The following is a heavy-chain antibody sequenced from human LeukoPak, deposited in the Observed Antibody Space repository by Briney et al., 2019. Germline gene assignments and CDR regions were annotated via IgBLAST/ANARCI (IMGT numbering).Heavy chain of an antibody. J-gene: IGHJ4*02. CDR3: ARGVYCTNGVCHPYFFDY. D-gene: IGHD2-8*01. CDR1: GGSISSYY. V-gene: IGHV4-59*01. CDR2: IYYSGST. Sequence: SETLSLTCTVSGGSISSYYWSWIRQPPGKGLEWIGYIYYSGSTNYNPSLKSRVTISVDTSKNQFSLKLNSVTVADTAVYYCARGVYCTNGVCHPYFFDYWGQGRLVTVSS.